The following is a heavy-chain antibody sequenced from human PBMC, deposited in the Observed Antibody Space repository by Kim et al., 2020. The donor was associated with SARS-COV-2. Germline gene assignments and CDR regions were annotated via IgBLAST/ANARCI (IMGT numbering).Heavy chain of an antibody. D-gene: IGHD2-2*01. CDR2: ISSSGSTI. CDR3: ARDGGPLVVPGAMRYNWFDP. Sequence: GGSLRLSCAASGFTFSDYYMSWIRQAPGKGLEWVSYISSSGSTIYYADSVKGRFTISRDNAKNSLYLQMNSLRAEDTAVYYCARDGGPLVVPGAMRYNWFDPWGQGTLVTVSS. J-gene: IGHJ5*02. CDR1: GFTFSDYY. V-gene: IGHV3-11*01.